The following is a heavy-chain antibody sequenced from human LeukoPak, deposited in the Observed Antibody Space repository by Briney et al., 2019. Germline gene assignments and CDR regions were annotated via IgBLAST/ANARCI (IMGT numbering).Heavy chain of an antibody. V-gene: IGHV1-69*02. D-gene: IGHD2-2*01. CDR3: ARSDDIVVVPAATRYNWFDP. J-gene: IGHJ5*02. CDR2: IIPILGIA. Sequence: SVKVSCKASGGTFSSYTISWVRQAPGQGLEWMGRIIPILGIANYAQKFQGRVTITADKPTSTAYMELSSLRSEDTAVYYCARSDDIVVVPAATRYNWFDPWGQGTLVTVSS. CDR1: GGTFSSYT.